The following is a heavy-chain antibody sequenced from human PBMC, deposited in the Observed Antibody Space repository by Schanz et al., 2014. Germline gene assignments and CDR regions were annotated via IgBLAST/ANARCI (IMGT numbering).Heavy chain of an antibody. CDR1: GYTFTSYS. CDR2: INLSGGST. CDR3: ARAPTAYCSDTSCLGTPFDY. V-gene: IGHV1-46*03. Sequence: QVQLIQSGAEVKKPGASVKVSCTASGYTFTSYSMHWVRQAPGQGLEWMGIINLSGGSTNNAQKFQGRLTMTRDTSTSTVYMELSSLRSEDTAVYYCARAPTAYCSDTSCLGTPFDYWGQGTLVTVSS. D-gene: IGHD2-2*01. J-gene: IGHJ4*02.